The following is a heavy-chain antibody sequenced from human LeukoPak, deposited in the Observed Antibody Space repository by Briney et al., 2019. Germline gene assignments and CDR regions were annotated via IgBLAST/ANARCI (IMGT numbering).Heavy chain of an antibody. V-gene: IGHV3-30*03. CDR2: ISYDGSNK. Sequence: GRSLRLSCAASGFTFSSYGMHWVRQAPGKGLEWVAVISYDGSNKYYADSVKGRFTISRDNSKNTLYLQMNSLRVEDTAVYYCARGWELDPWGQGTLVTVSS. D-gene: IGHD1-26*01. CDR1: GFTFSSYG. J-gene: IGHJ5*02. CDR3: ARGWELDP.